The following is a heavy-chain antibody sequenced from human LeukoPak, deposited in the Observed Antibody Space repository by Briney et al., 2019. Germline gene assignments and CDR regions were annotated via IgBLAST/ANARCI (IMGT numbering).Heavy chain of an antibody. CDR1: GYTFTGYY. J-gene: IGHJ5*02. CDR2: INPNSGGT. V-gene: IGHV1-2*02. D-gene: IGHD6-13*01. CDR3: ARKRAAAGFS. Sequence: ASVKVSCKASGYTFTGYYMHWVRQAPGQGLEWMGWINPNSGGTNYAQKFQGRVNMTRDTSISTAYMELSRLRSDDTAVYYCARKRAAAGFSWGQGTLVTVSS.